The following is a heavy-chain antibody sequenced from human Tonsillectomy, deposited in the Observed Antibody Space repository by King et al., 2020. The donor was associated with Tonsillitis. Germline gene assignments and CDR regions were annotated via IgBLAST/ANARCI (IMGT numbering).Heavy chain of an antibody. CDR2: IYYRGST. D-gene: IGHD5-18*01. V-gene: IGHV4-31*03. Sequence: VQLQESGPGLVKPSQTLSLTCTVSGGSISSGGYYWSWIRQHPGKGLEYIGFIYYRGSTYYNPSLRNRVSISVDTSKNQFSLKLSSVTAADTAVYYCARDSIGYSYGEGAFDIWGQGTMVTVSS. CDR3: ARDSIGYSYGEGAFDI. J-gene: IGHJ3*02. CDR1: GGSISSGGYY.